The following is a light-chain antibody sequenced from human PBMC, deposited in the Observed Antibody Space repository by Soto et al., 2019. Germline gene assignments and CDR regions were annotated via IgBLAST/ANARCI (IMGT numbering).Light chain of an antibody. CDR2: DAS. Sequence: EIVLTQSPGTLSLSPGERATLSCRASQSVSSNYLAWYQQKPGQAPRLLMYDASSRATGIPARFSGSGSGTDFTLTISRLEPEDFAVYYCQQRSNWPRTFGQGTKVDIK. CDR1: QSVSSNY. CDR3: QQRSNWPRT. V-gene: IGKV3D-20*02. J-gene: IGKJ1*01.